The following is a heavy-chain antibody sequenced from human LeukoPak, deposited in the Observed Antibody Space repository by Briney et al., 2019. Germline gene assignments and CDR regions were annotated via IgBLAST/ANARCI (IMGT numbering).Heavy chain of an antibody. CDR2: INHSGST. D-gene: IGHD3-22*01. Sequence: PSETLSLTCAVYGGSFSGYYWSWIRQPPGKGLEWIGEINHSGSTNYNPSLKSRVTISVDTSKNQSSLKLSSVTAADTAVYYCARGRRYYDSSGYTNFDYWGQGTLVTVSS. CDR3: ARGRRYYDSSGYTNFDY. J-gene: IGHJ4*02. CDR1: GGSFSGYY. V-gene: IGHV4-34*01.